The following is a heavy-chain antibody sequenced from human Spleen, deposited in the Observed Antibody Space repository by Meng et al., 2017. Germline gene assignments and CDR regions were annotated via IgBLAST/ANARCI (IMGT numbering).Heavy chain of an antibody. CDR3: ARDATRGGDFDY. D-gene: IGHD4-17*01. J-gene: IGHJ4*02. CDR1: GFTFSNYA. Sequence: GESLKISCAASGFTFSNYATHWVRQAPGKGLEWVAVISNDGSNEYFADSVKGRFTISRDNSKNTLYLQMNSLRAEDTAVYYCARDATRGGDFDYWGQGTLVTVSS. V-gene: IGHV3-30*01. CDR2: ISNDGSNE.